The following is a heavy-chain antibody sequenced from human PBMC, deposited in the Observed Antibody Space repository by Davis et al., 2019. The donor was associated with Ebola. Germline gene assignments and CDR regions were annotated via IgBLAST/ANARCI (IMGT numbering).Heavy chain of an antibody. V-gene: IGHV5-51*01. CDR1: GYDFTSSW. J-gene: IGHJ4*02. CDR2: IFPRDSDT. D-gene: IGHD6-6*01. Sequence: GESLKISCKGSGYDFTSSWIAWVRLMPGKGLEWMGIIFPRDSDTRYSPSFQGQVRISVDKSINTAYLQWVSLKASDTAMYYCARLDGPYSSSPWYFDYWGQGTLVTVSS. CDR3: ARLDGPYSSSPWYFDY.